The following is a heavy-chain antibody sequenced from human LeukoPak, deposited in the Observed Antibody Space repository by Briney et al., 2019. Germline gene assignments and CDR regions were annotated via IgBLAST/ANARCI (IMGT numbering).Heavy chain of an antibody. CDR2: IYYSGST. J-gene: IGHJ5*02. Sequence: PSETLSLTCTVSGGSISSYYWSWIRQPPGKGLEWIGYIYYSGSTNYNPSLKSRVTISVDTSKNQFSLKLSSVTAADTAVYYCARHRNDFWSGYYRDWFDPWGQGTLVTVSS. CDR3: ARHRNDFWSGYYRDWFDP. CDR1: GGSISSYY. V-gene: IGHV4-59*08. D-gene: IGHD3-3*01.